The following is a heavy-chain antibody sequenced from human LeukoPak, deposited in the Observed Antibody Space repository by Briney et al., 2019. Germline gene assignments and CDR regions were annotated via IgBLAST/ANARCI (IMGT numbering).Heavy chain of an antibody. CDR2: IYYSGST. D-gene: IGHD3-3*01. Sequence: PSETLSLTCTVSGGSISSYYWSWIRQPPGKGLEWIGYIYYSGSTNYNPSLKSRVTISVDTSKNQFSLKPSSVTAADTAVYYCARLEAPYYDFWSGYFSWFDPWGQGTLVTVSS. CDR3: ARLEAPYYDFWSGYFSWFDP. V-gene: IGHV4-59*01. J-gene: IGHJ5*02. CDR1: GGSISSYY.